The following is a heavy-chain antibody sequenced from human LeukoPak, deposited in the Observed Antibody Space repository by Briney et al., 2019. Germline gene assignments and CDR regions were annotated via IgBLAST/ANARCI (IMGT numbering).Heavy chain of an antibody. CDR1: GFTFSSYS. CDR2: ISSSSSYI. Sequence: PGGSLRLSCAASGFTFSSYSVNWVRQAPGKGLEWVSSISSSSSYIYYADSVKGRFTISRDNAKNSLYLQMNSLRAEDTAVYYCARDPYGDLYAFDIWGQGTMVTVSS. V-gene: IGHV3-21*01. D-gene: IGHD4-17*01. CDR3: ARDPYGDLYAFDI. J-gene: IGHJ3*02.